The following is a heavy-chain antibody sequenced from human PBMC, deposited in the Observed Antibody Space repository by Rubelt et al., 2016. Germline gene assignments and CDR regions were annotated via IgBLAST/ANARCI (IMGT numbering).Heavy chain of an antibody. D-gene: IGHD1-14*01. Sequence: VQLVESGGGVVQPGESLRLSCAASGFSVSDNYMNWVRQAPGKGLEWLSVISTGGSTYYADSGKGRCPLSRHNSETLLYLQMNSLRADDTAVYYCARSVSRNLHAYDVWGQGTMVTVSA. CDR1: GFSVSDNY. V-gene: IGHV3-53*04. J-gene: IGHJ3*01. CDR3: ARSVSRNLHAYDV. CDR2: ISTGGST.